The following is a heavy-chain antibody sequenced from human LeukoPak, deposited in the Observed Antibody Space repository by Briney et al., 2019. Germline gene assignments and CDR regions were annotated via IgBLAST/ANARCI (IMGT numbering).Heavy chain of an antibody. CDR3: ARPPYDSSGYYLRDY. Sequence: GESLKISCKGSGYSFTSYWIGWVRQMPGKGLEWMGFIYPGDSDTRYRPSFQGQVTISADKSISTAYLQWSSLKAPDTAMYYCARPPYDSSGYYLRDYWGQGTLVTVSS. V-gene: IGHV5-51*01. J-gene: IGHJ4*02. CDR2: IYPGDSDT. D-gene: IGHD3-22*01. CDR1: GYSFTSYW.